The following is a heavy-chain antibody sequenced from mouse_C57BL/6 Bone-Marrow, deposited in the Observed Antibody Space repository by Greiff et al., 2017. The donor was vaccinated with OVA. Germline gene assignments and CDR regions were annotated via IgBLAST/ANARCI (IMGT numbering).Heavy chain of an antibody. D-gene: IGHD3-3*01. CDR2: IYPSDSET. Sequence: VQLQQPGAELVRPGSSVKLSCKASGYTFTSYWMDWVKQRPGQGLEWIGNIYPSDSETHYNQKFKDKATLTVDKSSSTAYMQLSSLTSEDSAVYYCARRRAPYFDYWGQRTTLTVSS. CDR1: GYTFTSYW. CDR3: ARRRAPYFDY. V-gene: IGHV1-61*01. J-gene: IGHJ2*01.